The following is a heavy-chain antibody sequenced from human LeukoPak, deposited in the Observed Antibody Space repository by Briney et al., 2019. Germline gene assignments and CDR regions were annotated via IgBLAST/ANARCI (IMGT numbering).Heavy chain of an antibody. CDR3: ASNDERFGELSFDY. CDR2: IIPIFGTA. Sequence: ASVKVSCKASGGTFSSYAISWVRQAPGQGLEWMGGIIPIFGTANYAQKFQGRVTITADESTSTAYMELSSLRSEDTAVYYCASNDERFGELSFDYWGQGTLVTVSS. V-gene: IGHV1-69*13. CDR1: GGTFSSYA. D-gene: IGHD3-10*01. J-gene: IGHJ4*02.